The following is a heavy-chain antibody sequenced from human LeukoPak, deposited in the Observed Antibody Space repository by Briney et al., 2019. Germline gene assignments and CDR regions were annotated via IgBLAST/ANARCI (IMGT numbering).Heavy chain of an antibody. CDR2: IRGSGGST. V-gene: IGHV3-23*01. CDR1: GFTFSSYA. J-gene: IGHJ4*02. D-gene: IGHD3-16*01. CDR3: AKDPFGGVIAFDY. Sequence: HPGGSLRLSCAASGFTFSSYAMSRVRQAPGKGLEGVSAIRGSGGSTYYADSVKGRFTISRDNSKNTLYLQMNSLRAEDTGVYYCAKDPFGGVIAFDYWGQGTLVTVSS.